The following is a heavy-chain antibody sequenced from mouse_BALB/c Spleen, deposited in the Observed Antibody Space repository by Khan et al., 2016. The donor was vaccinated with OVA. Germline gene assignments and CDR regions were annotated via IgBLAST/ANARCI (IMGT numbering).Heavy chain of an antibody. CDR1: GFTFSTYG. V-gene: IGHV5-6*01. D-gene: IGHD1-1*01. CDR2: VSTGGSYT. Sequence: EVELVESGGDLVKPGGSLKLSCAASGFTFSTYGMSWVRQAPDKRLEWVATVSTGGSYTYYPDSVKGRFTISRDNAKNPLYLQMNGLRSEDTAMFYGTRLAYYYDSEGFAYWGQGTLVTVSA. J-gene: IGHJ3*01. CDR3: TRLAYYYDSEGFAY.